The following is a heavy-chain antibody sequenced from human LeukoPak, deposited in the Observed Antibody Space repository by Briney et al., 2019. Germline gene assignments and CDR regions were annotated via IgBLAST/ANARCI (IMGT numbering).Heavy chain of an antibody. Sequence: ASVKVSCKASGYTFTSYYMHWVRQAPGQGLEWMGLINPTGGSTGYAQKFQGRVTMTRDMSTSTAYMELRSLRSDDTAVYYCARDLGTIFGVVIPQGFDPWGQGTLVTVSS. J-gene: IGHJ5*02. D-gene: IGHD3-3*01. CDR2: INPTGGST. CDR3: ARDLGTIFGVVIPQGFDP. V-gene: IGHV1-46*01. CDR1: GYTFTSYY.